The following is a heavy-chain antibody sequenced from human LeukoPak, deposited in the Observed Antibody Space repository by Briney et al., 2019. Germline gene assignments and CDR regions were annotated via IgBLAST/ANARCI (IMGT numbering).Heavy chain of an antibody. CDR1: GFTFSSYA. J-gene: IGHJ4*02. D-gene: IGHD6-19*01. CDR2: ISGSGGST. CDR3: AKDPAGYSSGWYDY. Sequence: GSLRLSCAASGFTFSSYAMSWVRQAPGKGLEWVSAISGSGGSTYYADSVKGRFTISRDNFKNTLYLQMNSLRAEDTVVYYCAKDPAGYSSGWYDYWGQGTLVTVSS. V-gene: IGHV3-23*01.